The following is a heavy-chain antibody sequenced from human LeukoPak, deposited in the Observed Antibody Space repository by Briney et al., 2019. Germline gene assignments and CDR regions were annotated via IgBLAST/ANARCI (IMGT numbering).Heavy chain of an antibody. CDR3: ARLGDQDDWEVPFDY. J-gene: IGHJ4*02. D-gene: IGHD3-9*01. CDR1: GFTLSRYA. V-gene: IGHV3-30*04. Sequence: PGRSLRLSCAVSGFTLSRYAMHWVRQAPGKGPEWVAVISYDGSIKYYADSVRGRFTISRDTSKNTEYLRMTSLRGEDTAVYYCARLGDQDDWEVPFDYWGQGTLVAVSS. CDR2: ISYDGSIK.